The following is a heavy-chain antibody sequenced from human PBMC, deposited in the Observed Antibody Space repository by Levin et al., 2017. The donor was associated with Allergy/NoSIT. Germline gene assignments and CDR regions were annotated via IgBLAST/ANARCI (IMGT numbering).Heavy chain of an antibody. Sequence: SCAASGFTFSSYSMNWVRQAPGKGLEWVSSISTSSNYIYYADSVRGRFTISRDNAKNSLYLQMNSLRAEDTAVYYCARANGGKALDIWGQGTSVTVSS. CDR2: ISTSSNYI. V-gene: IGHV3-21*01. D-gene: IGHD4-23*01. CDR3: ARANGGKALDI. CDR1: GFTFSSYS. J-gene: IGHJ3*02.